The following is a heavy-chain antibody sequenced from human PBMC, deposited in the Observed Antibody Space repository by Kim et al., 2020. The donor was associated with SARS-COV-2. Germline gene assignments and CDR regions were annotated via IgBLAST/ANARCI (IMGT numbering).Heavy chain of an antibody. V-gene: IGHV3-21*01. Sequence: YADSVKGRFTISRDNAKNSLYLQMNSLRAEDTAVYYCARDLSELMGWFDPWGQGTLVTVSS. CDR3: ARDLSELMGWFDP. D-gene: IGHD2-8*01. J-gene: IGHJ5*02.